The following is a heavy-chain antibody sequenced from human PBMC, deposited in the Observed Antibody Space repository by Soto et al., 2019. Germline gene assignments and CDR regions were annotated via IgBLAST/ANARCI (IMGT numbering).Heavy chain of an antibody. CDR2: IIPIFGTA. V-gene: IGHV1-69*01. D-gene: IGHD2-21*02. CDR1: GGTFSSYA. Sequence: QVQLVQSGAEVKKPGSSVKVSCKASGGTFSSYAISWVRQAPGQGLEWMGGIIPIFGTANYAQKFQGRVTITADESTSTAYRELSSLRSEDTAVYYCARDLPPPAYCGGDCLYYYYGMDVWGQGTTVTVSS. J-gene: IGHJ6*02. CDR3: ARDLPPPAYCGGDCLYYYYGMDV.